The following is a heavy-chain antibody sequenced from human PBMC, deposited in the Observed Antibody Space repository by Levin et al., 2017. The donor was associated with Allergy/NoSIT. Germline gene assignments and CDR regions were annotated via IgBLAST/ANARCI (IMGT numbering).Heavy chain of an antibody. CDR3: ARDGDFWSGYSRFDY. J-gene: IGHJ4*02. D-gene: IGHD3-3*01. CDR1: GFTFSSYS. CDR2: ISSSSSYI. V-gene: IGHV3-21*01. Sequence: GESLKISCAASGFTFSSYSMNWVRQAPGKGLEWVSSISSSSSYIYYADSVKGRFTISRDNAKNSLYLQMNSLRAEDTAVYYCARDGDFWSGYSRFDYWGQGTLVTVSS.